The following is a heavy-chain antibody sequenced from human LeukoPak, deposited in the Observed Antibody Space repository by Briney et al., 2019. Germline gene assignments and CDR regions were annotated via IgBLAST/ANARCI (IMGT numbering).Heavy chain of an antibody. D-gene: IGHD2-15*01. CDR1: GYTFTGYY. V-gene: IGHV1-2*02. CDR3: AREGARYCSGGSCFEPQNDFDY. J-gene: IGHJ4*02. CDR2: INPNSGGT. Sequence: GASVKVSCKASGYTFTGYYMHWVRQAPGQGLEWMGWINPNSGGTNYAQKFQGRVTMTRDTSISTAYMELSRLRSDDTAVYYCAREGARYCSGGSCFEPQNDFDYWGQGTLVTVSS.